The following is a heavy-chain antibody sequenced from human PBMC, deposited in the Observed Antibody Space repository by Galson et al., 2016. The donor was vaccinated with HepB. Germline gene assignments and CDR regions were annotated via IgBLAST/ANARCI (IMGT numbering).Heavy chain of an antibody. J-gene: IGHJ5*02. Sequence: PALVNPTQTLTLTCTVSGFSLSNARMGVAWIRQPPGKAPEWLAHIFSNDAKSLSTSLKSRLSISKDTSKSQVVLTMTNMDPVDTATYYCARLIGDTFDLFDLWGQGTLVTVSS. CDR3: ARLIGDTFDLFDL. CDR1: GFSLSNARMG. CDR2: IFSNDAK. V-gene: IGHV2-26*01. D-gene: IGHD2/OR15-2a*01.